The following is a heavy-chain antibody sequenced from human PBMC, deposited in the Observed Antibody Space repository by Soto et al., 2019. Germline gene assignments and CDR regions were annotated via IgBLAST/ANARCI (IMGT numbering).Heavy chain of an antibody. D-gene: IGHD2-15*01. V-gene: IGHV3-7*01. CDR2: IKQDGSEK. J-gene: IGHJ6*03. CDR3: ARVLVSCSGGSCYGYYYYYMDV. CDR1: GFTFSSYW. Sequence: GGSLRLSCAASGFTFSSYWMSWVRQAPGKGLEWVANIKQDGSEKYYVDSVKGRFTIPRDNAKNSLYLQMNSLRAEDTAVYYCARVLVSCSGGSCYGYYYYYMDVWGKGTTVTVSS.